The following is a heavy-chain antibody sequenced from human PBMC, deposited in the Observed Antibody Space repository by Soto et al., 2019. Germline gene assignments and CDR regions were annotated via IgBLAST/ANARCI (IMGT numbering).Heavy chain of an antibody. V-gene: IGHV1-8*01. J-gene: IGHJ6*02. Sequence: GASVKVSCKASGYTFTSYDINCVRQATGQGLEWMGWMNPNSGNTGYAQKFQGRVTMTRNTSISTAYMELSSLRSEDTAVYYCARVGGSGTSYYYYGMDVWGQGTTVTVSS. CDR2: MNPNSGNT. CDR1: GYTFTSYD. D-gene: IGHD3-10*01. CDR3: ARVGGSGTSYYYYGMDV.